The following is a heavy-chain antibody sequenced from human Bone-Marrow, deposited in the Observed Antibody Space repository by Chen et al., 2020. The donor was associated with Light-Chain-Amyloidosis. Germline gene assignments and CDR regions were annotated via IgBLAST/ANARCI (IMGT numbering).Heavy chain of an antibody. J-gene: IGHJ4*02. CDR2: IYPDDSDA. V-gene: IGHV5-51*01. CDR3: ARRRDCYNFDY. D-gene: IGHD2-21*01. CDR1: GYTFPNYW. Sequence: EVQLEQSGPEVKKPGESLKISCKGSGYTFPNYWIGWVRQMPGKGLEWMGVIYPDDSDARYSPSFEGQFTISADKSITTAYLQWRSLKASDTSMYYCARRRDCYNFDYWGQGTLVTVSS.